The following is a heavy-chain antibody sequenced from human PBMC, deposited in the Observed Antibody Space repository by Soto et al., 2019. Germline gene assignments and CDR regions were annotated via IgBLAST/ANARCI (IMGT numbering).Heavy chain of an antibody. CDR2: ISDSGVNT. Sequence: GGSLRLSCTASGFTFSNYAMSWVRQAPGMGLEWISTISDSGVNTFFGDSMKDRFTISRDNSKSTVYLQLNTVRAEDTAIYYCARAIGADFFDYWGQGTLVTVSS. V-gene: IGHV3-23*01. CDR1: GFTFSNYA. CDR3: ARAIGADFFDY. D-gene: IGHD6-25*01. J-gene: IGHJ4*02.